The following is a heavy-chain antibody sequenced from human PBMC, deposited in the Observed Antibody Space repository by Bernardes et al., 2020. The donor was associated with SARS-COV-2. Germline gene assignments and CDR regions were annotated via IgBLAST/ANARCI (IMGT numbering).Heavy chain of an antibody. J-gene: IGHJ4*02. CDR1: GDSISSSSYY. V-gene: IGHV4-39*01. CDR3: ARRPGQRPFDD. Sequence: SETLSLTCTVSGDSISSSSYYWGWIRQPPGMGLEWIGNIYYSGSTYYNPSLKSRVTISMDTSKNQFSLKLSSVTAADTAVYYCARRPGQRPFDDWGQGALVTVSS. CDR2: IYYSGST. D-gene: IGHD1-1*01.